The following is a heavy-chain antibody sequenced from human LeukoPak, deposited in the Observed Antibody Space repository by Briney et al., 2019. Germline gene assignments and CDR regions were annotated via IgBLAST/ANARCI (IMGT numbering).Heavy chain of an antibody. Sequence: SETLSLTCTVSGVSISSSNSYWGWIRQPPGKGLEWIGSIYYTGNTYYNASLQSRVTISMDTSKNQISLRLTSVTAPDTAIYYCARQTGSGLFILPGGQGTLVTVSS. J-gene: IGHJ4*02. CDR1: GVSISSSNSY. D-gene: IGHD3/OR15-3a*01. CDR3: ARQTGSGLFILP. V-gene: IGHV4-39*01. CDR2: IYYTGNT.